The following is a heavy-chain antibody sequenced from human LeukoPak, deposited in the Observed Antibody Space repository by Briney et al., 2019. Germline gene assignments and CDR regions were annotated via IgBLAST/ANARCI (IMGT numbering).Heavy chain of an antibody. CDR2: MNPNSGNT. J-gene: IGHJ4*02. V-gene: IGHV1-8*02. Sequence: ASVKVSCKASGYTFTGYYMHWVRQAPGQGLEWMGWMNPNSGNTGYAQKFQGRVTMTRNTSISTTYMELNSLRSEDTAVYYCARGHGYYEDWGQGTLVTVSS. CDR1: GYTFTGYY. CDR3: ARGHGYYED. D-gene: IGHD2-8*01.